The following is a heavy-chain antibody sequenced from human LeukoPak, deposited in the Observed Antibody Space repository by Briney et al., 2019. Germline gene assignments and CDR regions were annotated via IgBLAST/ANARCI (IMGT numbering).Heavy chain of an antibody. CDR1: GFSFSNYG. CDR2: IWYDGSNK. J-gene: IGHJ4*02. Sequence: GGSPRLSCATSGFSFSNYGMHWVRQARGKGLEWVVVIWYDGSNKYYGDSVKGLFIISRDNSKNTLYLQMNSLRAEDTAVYYCARAIGTVSDYWGQGTLVTVSS. V-gene: IGHV3-33*01. D-gene: IGHD1-14*01. CDR3: ARAIGTVSDY.